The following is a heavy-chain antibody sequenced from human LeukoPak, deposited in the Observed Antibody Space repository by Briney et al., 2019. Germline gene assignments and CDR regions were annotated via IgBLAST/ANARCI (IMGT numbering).Heavy chain of an antibody. V-gene: IGHV1-2*06. J-gene: IGHJ4*02. CDR3: ARDLGNNWSLDY. Sequence: ASVKVSCKASRYTFTGYYVHWVRQAPGQGLEWMGRINPKSGGTNYAQRFQGSVTMTRDTFIRTAYMELSRLRSDDTAVYYCARDLGNNWSLDYWGQGTLVTVSS. CDR1: RYTFTGYY. CDR2: INPKSGGT. D-gene: IGHD3-3*01.